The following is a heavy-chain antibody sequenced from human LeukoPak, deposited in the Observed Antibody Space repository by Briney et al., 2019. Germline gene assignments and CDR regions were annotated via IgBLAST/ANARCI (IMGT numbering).Heavy chain of an antibody. V-gene: IGHV3-30-3*01. J-gene: IGHJ4*02. CDR3: ARERRARFGVNDY. Sequence: GGSLGLSCAASGFTFSSYAMHWVRQAPGKGLEWVAVISYDGSNKYYADSVKGRFTISRDNSKNTLYLQMNSLRAEDTAVYYCARERRARFGVNDYWGQGTLVAVSS. D-gene: IGHD3-3*01. CDR2: ISYDGSNK. CDR1: GFTFSSYA.